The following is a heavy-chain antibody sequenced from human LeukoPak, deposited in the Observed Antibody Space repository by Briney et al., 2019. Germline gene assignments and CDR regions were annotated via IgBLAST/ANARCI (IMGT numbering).Heavy chain of an antibody. V-gene: IGHV3-9*01. CDR1: GFTFDDYA. J-gene: IGHJ6*02. CDR2: ISWNSGSI. Sequence: GRSLRLSCAASGFTFDDYAMHWVRQAPGKGLEWVSGISWNSGSIGYADSVKGRFTISRDNAKNSLYLQMNSLRAEDTALYYCAKVSWYYYGSGSRYYYGMDVWGQGTTVTVSS. CDR3: AKVSWYYYGSGSRYYYGMDV. D-gene: IGHD3-10*01.